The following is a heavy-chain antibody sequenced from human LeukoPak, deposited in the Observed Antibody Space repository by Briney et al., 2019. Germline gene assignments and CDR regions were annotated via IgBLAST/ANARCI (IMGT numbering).Heavy chain of an antibody. CDR3: ARTKYYDFWSGYGWFDP. Sequence: GGSLRLSCAASGFTFSSYAMSWVRQAPGKGLEWVSVIYSGGSTYYADSVKGRFTISRDNSKNTLYLQMNSLRAEDTAVYYCARTKYYDFWSGYGWFDPWGQGTLVTVSS. CDR1: GFTFSSYA. V-gene: IGHV3-53*01. CDR2: IYSGGST. D-gene: IGHD3-3*01. J-gene: IGHJ5*02.